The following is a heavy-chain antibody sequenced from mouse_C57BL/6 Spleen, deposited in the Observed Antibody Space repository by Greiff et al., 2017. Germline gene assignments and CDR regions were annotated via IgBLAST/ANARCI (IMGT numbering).Heavy chain of an antibody. CDR2: IYPRSGNT. J-gene: IGHJ2*01. Sequence: QVQLKQSGAELARPGASVKLSCKASGYTFTSYGISWVKQRPGQGLEWIGEIYPRSGNTYYNEQLKGKATLTADKSSSTAYMELRSLTSEDSAVYFIARYGSDYWGQGTTLTVSS. CDR1: GYTFTSYG. CDR3: ARYGSDY. V-gene: IGHV1-81*01. D-gene: IGHD2-2*01.